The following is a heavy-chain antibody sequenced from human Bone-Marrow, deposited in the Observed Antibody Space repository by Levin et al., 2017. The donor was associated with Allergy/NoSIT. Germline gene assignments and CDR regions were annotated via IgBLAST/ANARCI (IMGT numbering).Heavy chain of an antibody. CDR2: INSDGSST. J-gene: IGHJ6*02. CDR3: ASRLLYPYYYYGMDV. V-gene: IGHV3-74*01. CDR1: GFTFSSYW. D-gene: IGHD2-2*02. Sequence: LSLTCAASGFTFSSYWMHWVRQAPGEGLVWVSRINSDGSSTSYADSVKGRFTISRDNAKNTLYLQMNSLRAEDTAVYYCASRLLYPYYYYGMDVWGQGTTVTVSS.